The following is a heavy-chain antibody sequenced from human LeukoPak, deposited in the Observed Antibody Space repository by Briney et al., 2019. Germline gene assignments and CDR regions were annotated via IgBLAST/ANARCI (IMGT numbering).Heavy chain of an antibody. Sequence: GGSLRLSCAASGFTFSSYSMNWVRQAPGKGLEWVSSISTSSSYIHYADSVKGRFTISRDNAKNSLYLQMNSLRAEDTAVYYCARAPPPVATHYYYYYYMDVWGKGTTVTVSS. CDR1: GFTFSSYS. V-gene: IGHV3-21*01. CDR3: ARAPPPVATHYYYYYYMDV. CDR2: ISTSSSYI. J-gene: IGHJ6*03. D-gene: IGHD5-12*01.